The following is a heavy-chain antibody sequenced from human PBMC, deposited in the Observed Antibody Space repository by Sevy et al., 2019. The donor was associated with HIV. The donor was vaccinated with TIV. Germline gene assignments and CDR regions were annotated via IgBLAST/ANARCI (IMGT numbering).Heavy chain of an antibody. CDR2: INHSGST. V-gene: IGHV4-34*01. J-gene: IGHJ4*02. Sequence: SETLSLTCVVYGGSFSGYYWSWIRQPPGKGLEWIGEINHSGSTNYNPSLKSRVTISADTSKNQFSLKLSSVTAADTAVYYCATRRGDLSFDYWGQGTLVTVS. CDR1: GGSFSGYY. D-gene: IGHD2-21*02. CDR3: ATRRGDLSFDY.